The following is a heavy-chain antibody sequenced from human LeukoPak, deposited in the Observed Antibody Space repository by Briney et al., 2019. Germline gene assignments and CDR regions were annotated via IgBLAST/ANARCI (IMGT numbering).Heavy chain of an antibody. Sequence: SETLSLTCAVSGGSISSYYWSWIRQPPGKGLEWIGNIYYSGSTNYNPSPKSRVTISVDTSKSQFSLQLSSVTAADTAVYYCARGGSYYGYWGQGTLVTVSS. D-gene: IGHD1-26*01. CDR1: GGSISSYY. J-gene: IGHJ4*02. V-gene: IGHV4-59*08. CDR3: ARGGSYYGY. CDR2: IYYSGST.